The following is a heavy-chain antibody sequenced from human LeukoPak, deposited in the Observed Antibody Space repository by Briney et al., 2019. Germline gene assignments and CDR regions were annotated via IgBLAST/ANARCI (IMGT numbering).Heavy chain of an antibody. Sequence: PGGSLRLSCAASGFTFSSYSMNWVRQAPGKGLEWVSYISSRSRTIYYADSVKGRFTISRDNSKNTLYLQMNSLRAEDTAVYYCAKVGATPSPYDYWGQGTLVTVSS. J-gene: IGHJ4*02. V-gene: IGHV3-48*01. CDR3: AKVGATPSPYDY. CDR1: GFTFSSYS. D-gene: IGHD1-26*01. CDR2: ISSRSRTI.